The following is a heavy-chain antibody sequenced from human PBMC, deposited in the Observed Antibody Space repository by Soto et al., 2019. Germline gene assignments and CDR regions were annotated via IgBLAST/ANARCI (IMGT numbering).Heavy chain of an antibody. J-gene: IGHJ6*02. D-gene: IGHD2-8*01. Sequence: PSETLSLTCTVSGDSVSNYYWSWIRQPAGRGLEWIGRVYSSGATNYNPSLNGRVTMSVDTSRNQFSLRLSSVTAADTAIYYCPKGPKWSYYCDRVEFCGPGPAVTVSS. CDR2: VYSSGAT. V-gene: IGHV4-4*07. CDR3: PKGPKWSYYCDRVEF. CDR1: GDSVSNYY.